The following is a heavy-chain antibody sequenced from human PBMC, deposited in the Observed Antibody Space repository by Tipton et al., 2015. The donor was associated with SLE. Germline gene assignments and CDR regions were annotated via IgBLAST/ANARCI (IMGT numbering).Heavy chain of an antibody. V-gene: IGHV4-59*01. CDR2: IYYSGST. D-gene: IGHD5-24*01. CDR1: GGSISTYY. J-gene: IGHJ6*03. Sequence: TLSLTCTVSGGSISTYYWSWIRQPPGKGLEWIGYIYYSGSTNYNPSLKSRVTISVDTSKNQFSLKLSSVTAADTAVYYCARDLNGYNRRWYDYKDVWGKGTTVTVSS. CDR3: ARDLNGYNRRWYDYKDV.